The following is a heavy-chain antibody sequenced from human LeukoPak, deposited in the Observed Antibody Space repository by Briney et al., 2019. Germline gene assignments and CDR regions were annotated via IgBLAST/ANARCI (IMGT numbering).Heavy chain of an antibody. CDR2: IWYDGSNK. CDR3: ARARAGAGTFFFDY. J-gene: IGHJ4*02. Sequence: GGSLRLSCAASGFTFSSYGMHWVRQAPGKGLEWVAVIWYDGSNKYYADSVKGRFTISRDNSKNTLYLQMNSLRAEDTAVYYCARARAGAGTFFFDYWGQGTLVTVSS. D-gene: IGHD6-13*01. V-gene: IGHV3-33*01. CDR1: GFTFSSYG.